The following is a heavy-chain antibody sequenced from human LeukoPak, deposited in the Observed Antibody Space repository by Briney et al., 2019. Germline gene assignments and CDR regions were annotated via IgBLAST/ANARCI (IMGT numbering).Heavy chain of an antibody. V-gene: IGHV4-59*01. CDR1: GVSISSYY. J-gene: IGHJ3*02. CDR2: IYCSGCT. CDR3: ARGGVNWGDDAFDI. D-gene: IGHD3-16*01. Sequence: SETLSLTCTVSGVSISSYYWSWIRQPPGKGLDWIGYIYCSGCTNYNPSLKSRVTISVDSSKNQFSLELSSVTGADTAVYYCARGGVNWGDDAFDIWGQGTMVTVSS.